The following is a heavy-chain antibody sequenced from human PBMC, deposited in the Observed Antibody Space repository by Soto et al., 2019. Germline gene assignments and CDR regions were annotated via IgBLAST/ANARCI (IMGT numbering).Heavy chain of an antibody. J-gene: IGHJ5*02. D-gene: IGHD3-3*01. CDR3: ARITRS. Sequence: EVRLLESGGGLVQPGGSLRLSCAASGLTVGSSAMTWVRQAPGKGLEWISSLSGDGKATYYADSVKGRFTISRDISKNTLFLQMDSLRFEDTAIYFCARITRSWGQGTRVTVSS. CDR1: GLTVGSSA. CDR2: LSGDGKAT. V-gene: IGHV3-23*01.